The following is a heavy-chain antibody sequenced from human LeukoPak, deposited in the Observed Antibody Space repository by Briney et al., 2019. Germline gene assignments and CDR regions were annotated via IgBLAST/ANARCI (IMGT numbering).Heavy chain of an antibody. CDR1: GFTFSSYA. V-gene: IGHV3-23*01. CDR2: ISGSGGST. Sequence: GGSLRLSCAASGFTFSSYAMSWVRQAPGKGLEWVSAISGSGGSTFYADSVKGRFTISRDNSKNTLYLQMNSLRAEDTAVYYCAKPGIAAAGTGWFDPWGQGTLVTVSS. D-gene: IGHD6-13*01. CDR3: AKPGIAAAGTGWFDP. J-gene: IGHJ5*02.